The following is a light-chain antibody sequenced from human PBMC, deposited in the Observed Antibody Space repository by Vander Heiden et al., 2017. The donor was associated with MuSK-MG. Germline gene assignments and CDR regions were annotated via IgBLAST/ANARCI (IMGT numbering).Light chain of an antibody. V-gene: IGKV1-5*03. CDR1: QSFSSW. J-gene: IGKJ4*01. CDR3: QQDSNYPLT. CDR2: KAS. Sequence: DIQMTQSPSTLSASVGDRVTITCRASQSFSSWLAWYQQKPGKAPKLLIYKASSLESGVPSRFSGSGSGTEFTLTISSLHPDDFATYYCQQDSNYPLTFGGGTKVEIK.